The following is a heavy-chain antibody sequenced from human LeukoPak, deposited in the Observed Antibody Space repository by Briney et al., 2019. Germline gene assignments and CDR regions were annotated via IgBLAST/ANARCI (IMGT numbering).Heavy chain of an antibody. J-gene: IGHJ5*02. CDR1: GGSISSGGYY. CDR3: ARNEGTVVRGVLPFDP. Sequence: PSETLSLTCTVSGGSISSGGYYWRWIRQHPGKGLEWIGYIYYSGSTYYNPSLKSRVTISVDTSKNQFSLKLSSVTAADTAVYYCARNEGTVVRGVLPFDPWGQGTLVTVSS. D-gene: IGHD3-10*01. V-gene: IGHV4-31*03. CDR2: IYYSGST.